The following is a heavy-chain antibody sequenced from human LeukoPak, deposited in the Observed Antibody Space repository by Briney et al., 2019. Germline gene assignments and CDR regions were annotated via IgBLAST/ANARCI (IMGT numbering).Heavy chain of an antibody. CDR3: ARGRSTRDGYNFGY. CDR2: MNPNSGNT. Sequence: WMNPNSGNTGYAQKFQGRVTITRNTSISTAYMELSSLRSEDTAVYYCARGRSTRDGYNFGYWGQGTLVTVSS. J-gene: IGHJ4*02. D-gene: IGHD5-24*01. V-gene: IGHV1-8*03.